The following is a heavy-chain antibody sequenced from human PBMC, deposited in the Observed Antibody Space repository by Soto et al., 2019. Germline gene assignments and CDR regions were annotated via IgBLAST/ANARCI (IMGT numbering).Heavy chain of an antibody. CDR2: IYYSGST. V-gene: IGHV4-31*03. CDR1: GASISSGGYY. J-gene: IGHJ3*02. Sequence: PSETLSLTCTVSGASISSGGYYWSWIRQPPGKGLEWIGYIYYSGSTYYNPSLKSRVTISVDTSKNQFSLKLSSVTAADTAVYYCARYNQECGQYVSTFAIWGQGTMVPVSS. CDR3: ARYNQECGQYVSTFAI. D-gene: IGHD1-20*01.